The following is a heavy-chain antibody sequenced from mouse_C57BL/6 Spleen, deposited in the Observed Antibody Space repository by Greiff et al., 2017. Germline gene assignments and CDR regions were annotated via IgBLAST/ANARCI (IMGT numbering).Heavy chain of an antibody. Sequence: QVQLKESGAELARPGASVKLSCKASGYTFTSYGISWVKQRPGQGLEWIGEIYPRSGNTYYNEKFKGKATLTADKSSSTAYMELRSLTYEDSAVYFCAGRGYDYGVMGYYYAMDYWGQGTSVTVSS. CDR2: IYPRSGNT. V-gene: IGHV1-81*01. CDR1: GYTFTSYG. CDR3: AGRGYDYGVMGYYYAMDY. J-gene: IGHJ4*01. D-gene: IGHD2-4*01.